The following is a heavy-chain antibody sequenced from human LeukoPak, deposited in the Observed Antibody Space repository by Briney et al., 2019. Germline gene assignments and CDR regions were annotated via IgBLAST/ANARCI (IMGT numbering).Heavy chain of an antibody. D-gene: IGHD2-2*01. V-gene: IGHV4-31*03. CDR1: GGSISSGIYF. J-gene: IGHJ4*02. Sequence: SETLSLTCTVSGGSISSGIYFWSWIRQHPGKGLEWIGYIHHSGHTYYNPSLKSRVTISMDTSKNQFSLRLSAVTDADTAMYYCARYCSSTKCPFDFWGKGTLVTVSS. CDR2: IHHSGHT. CDR3: ARYCSSTKCPFDF.